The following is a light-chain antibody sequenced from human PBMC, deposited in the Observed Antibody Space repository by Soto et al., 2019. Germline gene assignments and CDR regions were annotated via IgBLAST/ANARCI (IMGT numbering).Light chain of an antibody. V-gene: IGKV1-39*01. CDR2: AAS. Sequence: DIQMTQSPSSLSASVGERVTITCRASQSISSYLNWYQQKPGKAPKLLIYAASSLQSGVPSRFSGSGSGTDFTLTISRLQPEDFATYYCQQSESTPWTFGQGTKLEIK. CDR3: QQSESTPWT. J-gene: IGKJ1*01. CDR1: QSISSY.